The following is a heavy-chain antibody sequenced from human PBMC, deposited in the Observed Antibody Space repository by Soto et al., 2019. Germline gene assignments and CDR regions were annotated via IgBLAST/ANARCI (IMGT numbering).Heavy chain of an antibody. D-gene: IGHD4-17*01. V-gene: IGHV4-59*01. CDR3: ARTVNYYYYYMDV. CDR1: GGSISSNY. CDR2: IDNSGST. Sequence: SETLSLTCTVSGGSISSNYWSWIRQPPGKGLEWIGYIDNSGSTKYNPSLKSRITISVDTSKNLFSLTLSSVTAADTAMYYCARTVNYYYYYMDVWGRGTTVTVSS. J-gene: IGHJ6*03.